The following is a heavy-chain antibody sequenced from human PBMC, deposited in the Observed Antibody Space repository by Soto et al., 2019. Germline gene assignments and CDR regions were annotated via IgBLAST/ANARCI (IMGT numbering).Heavy chain of an antibody. Sequence: EVQLVESGGGLVQPGGSLRLSCAASGVTVSSKYMSLVRQAPGKGLEWVSVIYSGGSTYYADSVKGRFTISRDNSKNTLYLQMNSLRAEDTAVYYCARHGYNYGGGYFDYWGQRTLVTVSS. V-gene: IGHV3-66*04. D-gene: IGHD5-18*01. CDR1: GVTVSSKY. CDR2: IYSGGST. J-gene: IGHJ4*02. CDR3: ARHGYNYGGGYFDY.